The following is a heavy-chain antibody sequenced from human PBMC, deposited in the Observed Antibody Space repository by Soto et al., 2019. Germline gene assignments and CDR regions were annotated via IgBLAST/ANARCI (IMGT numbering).Heavy chain of an antibody. CDR3: ARGRQQLVWSELDY. CDR1: GGSFSGYY. J-gene: IGHJ4*02. Sequence: PSETLSLTCAVYGGSFSGYYWSWIRQPPGKGLEWIGYIYYSGSTNYNPSLKSRVTISVDTSKNQFSLKLSSVTAADTAVYYCARGRQQLVWSELDYWGQGTLVTVSS. CDR2: IYYSGST. D-gene: IGHD6-13*01. V-gene: IGHV4-59*01.